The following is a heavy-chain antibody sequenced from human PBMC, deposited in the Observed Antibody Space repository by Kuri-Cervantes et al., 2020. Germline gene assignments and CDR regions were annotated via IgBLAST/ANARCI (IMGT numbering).Heavy chain of an antibody. CDR1: GFTFSSYA. CDR2: ISYDRSNK. V-gene: IGHV3-30-3*01. CDR3: AKVPSTIHIAAAGPFDP. Sequence: GESLKISCAASGFTFSSYAMHWVRQAPGKGLEWVAVISYDRSNKYYADSVKGRFTISRDNSKNTLYLQMNSLRAEDTAVYYCAKVPSTIHIAAAGPFDPWGQGTLVTVSS. D-gene: IGHD6-13*01. J-gene: IGHJ5*02.